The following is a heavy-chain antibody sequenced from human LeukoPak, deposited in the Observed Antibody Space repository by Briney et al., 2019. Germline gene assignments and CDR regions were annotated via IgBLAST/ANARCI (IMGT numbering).Heavy chain of an antibody. Sequence: ASVKVSCKASGYTFTGYYMHWVRQAPGQGLEGMGWINPNSGGTKYAQKFQVTVTMTRDTSISTAYMELSRLRSDDTAVYYCASEPTISLQHWGQGTLVTVSS. V-gene: IGHV1-2*02. J-gene: IGHJ1*01. CDR3: ASEPTISLQH. CDR1: GYTFTGYY. D-gene: IGHD3-9*01. CDR2: INPNSGGT.